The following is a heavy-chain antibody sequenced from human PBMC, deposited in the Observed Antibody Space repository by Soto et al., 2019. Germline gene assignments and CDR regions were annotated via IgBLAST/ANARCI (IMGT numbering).Heavy chain of an antibody. D-gene: IGHD6-19*01. CDR2: ISSSGRTT. Sequence: GGSLRLSCAASGFIFSTYEMNWVRQSPGKGLEWVSYISSSGRTTYYADSVKGRFTISRDNAKNSLDLQMNSLGAEDTALYYCARGTYRISGSGSSWFDPWGQGTLVTLSS. J-gene: IGHJ5*02. V-gene: IGHV3-48*03. CDR3: ARGTYRISGSGSSWFDP. CDR1: GFIFSTYE.